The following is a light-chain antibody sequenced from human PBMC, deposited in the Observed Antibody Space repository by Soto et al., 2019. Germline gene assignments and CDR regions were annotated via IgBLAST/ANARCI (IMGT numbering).Light chain of an antibody. J-gene: IGKJ4*01. CDR3: QQRSYWLT. V-gene: IGKV3-11*01. Sequence: EIVLTQSPATLSLSPGERATLSCRASQSVSSYVAWYQQKPGQAPRLLIYEASNRATGIPARFSGSGSGTDFTLTINSLEPEDFAVYYCQQRSYWLTFGGGTKVEIK. CDR2: EAS. CDR1: QSVSSY.